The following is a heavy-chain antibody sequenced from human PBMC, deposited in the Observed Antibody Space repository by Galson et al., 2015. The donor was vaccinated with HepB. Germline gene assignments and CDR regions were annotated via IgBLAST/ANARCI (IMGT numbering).Heavy chain of an antibody. CDR2: IDPESGET. V-gene: IGHV1-24*01. D-gene: IGHD1-26*01. J-gene: IGHJ4*02. Sequence: SVKVSCKVSGYTLTKLSMHWVRQASGKGLEWMGGIDPESGETFYAQKFQGRVTMTEDTSSDTAYMELNSLRSEDTAVYYCATDGVVGVGATHFDYWGQGTLVTVSS. CDR3: ATDGVVGVGATHFDY. CDR1: GYTLTKLS.